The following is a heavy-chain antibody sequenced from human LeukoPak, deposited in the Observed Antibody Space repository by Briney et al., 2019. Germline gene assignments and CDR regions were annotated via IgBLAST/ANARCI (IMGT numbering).Heavy chain of an antibody. CDR3: ARDYYGSGTYYKDY. J-gene: IGHJ4*02. CDR1: GYTFTAYY. D-gene: IGHD3-10*01. V-gene: IGHV1-2*02. Sequence: ASVKVSCKASGYTFTAYYLHWVRQAPGQGLEWMGWIHPNSGGTNYAQNFQGRVSMTTDTSISTVYMELSRLRSDDTAVYYCARDYYGSGTYYKDYWSQGTLVTVSS. CDR2: IHPNSGGT.